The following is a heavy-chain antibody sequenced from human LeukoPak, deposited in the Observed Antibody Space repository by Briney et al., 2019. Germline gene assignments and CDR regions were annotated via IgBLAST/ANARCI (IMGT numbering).Heavy chain of an antibody. J-gene: IGHJ4*02. D-gene: IGHD3-22*01. V-gene: IGHV3-66*01. CDR3: ARDYPYYYDSSGYYSFDY. CDR2: IYSGGST. CDR1: GFTVSTNY. Sequence: GGSLRLSCAASGFTVSTNYMSWVRQAPGKGLEWVSVIYSGGSTYYADSVKGRFTISRDNSKNTLYPQMNSLRAEDTAVYYCARDYPYYYDSSGYYSFDYWGQGTLVTVSS.